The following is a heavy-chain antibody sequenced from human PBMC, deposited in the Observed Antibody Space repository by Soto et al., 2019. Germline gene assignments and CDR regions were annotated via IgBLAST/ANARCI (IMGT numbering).Heavy chain of an antibody. CDR3: AAGYSTGLDAFDI. CDR1: GYNFANFW. J-gene: IGHJ3*02. Sequence: GESLKISCKGSGYNFANFWIGGGRQMPGKGLEWMGMIFPGDSDTKNSPSLEGQITMSVDKSDSSAYLQWRSLKASDTAIYYCAAGYSTGLDAFDIWGQGTVVTVSS. D-gene: IGHD2-8*02. CDR2: IFPGDSDT. V-gene: IGHV5-51*01.